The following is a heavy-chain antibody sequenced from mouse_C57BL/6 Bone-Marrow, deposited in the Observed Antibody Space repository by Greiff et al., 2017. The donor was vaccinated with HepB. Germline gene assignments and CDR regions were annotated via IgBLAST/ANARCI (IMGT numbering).Heavy chain of an antibody. CDR1: GFTFSDAW. Sequence: EVKVEESGGGLVQPGGSMKLSCAASGFTFSDAWMDWVRQSPEKGLEWVAEIRNKANNHATYYAESVKGRFTISRDDSKSSVYLQMNSLRAEDTCIYYCTTYGSSHWYFDVWGTGTTVTVSS. J-gene: IGHJ1*03. D-gene: IGHD1-1*01. V-gene: IGHV6-6*01. CDR3: TTYGSSHWYFDV. CDR2: IRNKANNHAT.